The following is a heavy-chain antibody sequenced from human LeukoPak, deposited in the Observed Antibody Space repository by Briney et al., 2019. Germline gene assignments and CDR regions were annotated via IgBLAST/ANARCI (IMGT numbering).Heavy chain of an antibody. J-gene: IGHJ6*03. Sequence: PSETLSLTCTVSGGSISSHYWSWIRQPPGKGLEWTGYIYYSGSTNYNPSLKSRVTISVDTSKNQFSLKLSSVTAADTAVYYCARSSRYSGYSYYYYYMDVWGKGTTVTVSS. V-gene: IGHV4-59*11. CDR3: ARSSRYSGYSYYYYYMDV. CDR1: GGSISSHY. D-gene: IGHD5-12*01. CDR2: IYYSGST.